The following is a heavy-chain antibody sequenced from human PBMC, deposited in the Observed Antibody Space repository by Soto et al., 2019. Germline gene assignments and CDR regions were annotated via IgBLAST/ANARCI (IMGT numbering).Heavy chain of an antibody. CDR2: ISAYNGNT. Sequence: ASVKVSCKASGYTFTSYGISWVRQAPGQGFEWMGWISAYNGNTNYAQKLQGRVTMTTDTSTSTAYMELRSLRSDDTAVYYCARDLYGDYVMCAFDIWGQGTMVTVSS. J-gene: IGHJ3*02. CDR3: ARDLYGDYVMCAFDI. D-gene: IGHD4-17*01. V-gene: IGHV1-18*01. CDR1: GYTFTSYG.